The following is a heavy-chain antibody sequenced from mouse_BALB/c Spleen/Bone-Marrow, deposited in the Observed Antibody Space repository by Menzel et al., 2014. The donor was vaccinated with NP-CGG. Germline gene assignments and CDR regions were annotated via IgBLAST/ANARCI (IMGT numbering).Heavy chain of an antibody. CDR2: IFPGDGDT. Sequence: VQGVESGAQLSRSGASVDVFCKTSGYIFTIYWMQWXKQRPGXXLDWXGAIFPGDGDTRYXXKLXWXATXXADKSSSTVFMQLSSLASKESAVYYCAREGGXXXQGTTLRGST. CDR3: AREGGX. CDR1: GYIFTIYW. J-gene: IGHJ2*01. V-gene: IGHV1-87*01.